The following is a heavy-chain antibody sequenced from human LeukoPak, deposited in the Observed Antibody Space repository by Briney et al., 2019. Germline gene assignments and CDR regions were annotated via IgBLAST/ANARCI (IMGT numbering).Heavy chain of an antibody. CDR1: GFTFSGYW. V-gene: IGHV3-7*01. CDR3: ASYDYENTDAFDI. J-gene: IGHJ3*02. CDR2: IKQDGSEK. Sequence: PGGSLRLSCAASGFTFSGYWMSWVRQAPGKGLEWVANIKQDGSEKYYVDSVKGRFTISRDNAKNSLYLQMNSLRAEDTAVYYCASYDYENTDAFDIWGQGTVVTVSS. D-gene: IGHD3-22*01.